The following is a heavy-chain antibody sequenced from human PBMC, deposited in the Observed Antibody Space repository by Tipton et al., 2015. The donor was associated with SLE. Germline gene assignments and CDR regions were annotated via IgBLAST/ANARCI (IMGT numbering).Heavy chain of an antibody. Sequence: TLSLTCTVSGVSISSTTNSWAWIRQPPGKGLEWIGSFYYRGTTSYNPSLKGRITISGDTSKNQFSLKLSSVTAADTAVYYCARAPVGTFDYWGQGTLVTVSS. CDR3: ARAPVGTFDY. V-gene: IGHV4-39*07. CDR1: GVSISSTTNS. J-gene: IGHJ4*02. CDR2: FYYRGTT. D-gene: IGHD2-21*02.